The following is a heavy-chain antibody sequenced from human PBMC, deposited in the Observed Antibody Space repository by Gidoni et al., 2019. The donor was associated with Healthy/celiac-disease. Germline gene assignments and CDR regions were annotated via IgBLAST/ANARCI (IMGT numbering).Heavy chain of an antibody. J-gene: IGHJ6*02. D-gene: IGHD2-2*01. CDR2: ISWNSGSI. CDR1: GFTFDAYA. V-gene: IGHV3-9*01. CDR3: AKDGLSVPAAIAGQYYGMDV. Sequence: EVQLVESGGGLVQPGTSLRLSCAAPGFTFDAYAIHWVRQAPGKGLEWVSGISWNSGSIGYADSVKGRFTISRDNAKNSLYLQMNSLRAEDTALYYCAKDGLSVPAAIAGQYYGMDVWGQGTTVTVSS.